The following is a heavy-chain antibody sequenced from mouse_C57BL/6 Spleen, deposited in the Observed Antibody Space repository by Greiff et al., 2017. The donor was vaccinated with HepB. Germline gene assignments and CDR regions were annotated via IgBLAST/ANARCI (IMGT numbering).Heavy chain of an antibody. V-gene: IGHV5-9*01. J-gene: IGHJ2*01. CDR1: GFTFSSYT. CDR3: ARHDFYYYGSSFDY. CDR2: ISGGGGNT. D-gene: IGHD1-1*01. Sequence: EVMLVESGGGLVKPGGSLKLSCAASGFTFSSYTMSWVRQTPEKRLEWVATISGGGGNTYYPDSVKGRFTISRDNAKNTLYLQMSSLRSEDTALYYCARHDFYYYGSSFDYWGQGTTLTVSS.